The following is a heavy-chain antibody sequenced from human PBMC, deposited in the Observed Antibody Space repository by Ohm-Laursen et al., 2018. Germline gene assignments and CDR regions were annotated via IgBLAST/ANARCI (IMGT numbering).Heavy chain of an antibody. V-gene: IGHV4-31*11. J-gene: IGHJ4*02. Sequence: TLSLTCAVSGGSFSSADYYWSWIRHHPGKGLEWIGYVSYSENTYYNPSLKSRLFISVDRSKNQFSLKLSSVIAADTAMYYWARHASVTGLDYWGQGTLVTVSS. CDR2: VSYSENT. D-gene: IGHD6-19*01. CDR1: GGSFSSADYY. CDR3: ARHASVTGLDY.